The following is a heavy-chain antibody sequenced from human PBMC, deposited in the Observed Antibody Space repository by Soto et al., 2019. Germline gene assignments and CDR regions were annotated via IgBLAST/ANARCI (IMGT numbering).Heavy chain of an antibody. Sequence: ALVKVSCKASGYTFTGYAMHWVRQAPGQRLEWMGWINAGNGNTKYSQKFQGRVTITRDTSASTAYMELSSLRSEDTAVYYCARSIVVVTAADYWGQGTLVTVSS. V-gene: IGHV1-3*01. D-gene: IGHD2-21*02. CDR2: INAGNGNT. CDR3: ARSIVVVTAADY. J-gene: IGHJ4*02. CDR1: GYTFTGYA.